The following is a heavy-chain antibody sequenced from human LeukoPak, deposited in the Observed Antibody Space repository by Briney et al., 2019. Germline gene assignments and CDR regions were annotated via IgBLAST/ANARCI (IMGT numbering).Heavy chain of an antibody. CDR3: ARVNYVGLTGYCPYDF. V-gene: IGHV4-38-2*02. J-gene: IGHJ4*01. CDR2: IYHSGVA. CDR1: GDSITSGHY. Sequence: PSETLSLTCSVSGDSITSGHYRAWIRQPPGKGLEWIGSIYHSGVAYSNASLNSRITMSVSTSRNEFSLNVTSVTAADTAVYYCARVNYVGLTGYCPYDFWGQGILVTVSS. D-gene: IGHD3-9*01.